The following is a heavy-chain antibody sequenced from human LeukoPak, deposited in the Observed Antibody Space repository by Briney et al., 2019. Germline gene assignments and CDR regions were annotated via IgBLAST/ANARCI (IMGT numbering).Heavy chain of an antibody. V-gene: IGHV3-33*05. J-gene: IGHJ4*02. CDR2: IKYDGSDK. CDR3: SIVAVASDFDY. Sequence: PGGSLRLSCAASGFTLFSSYDMHWVRQAPGKGLEWVAIIKYDGSDKYYIDSVKGRFTISRDNSRNTLYLQMNSLRVEDTAVYYCSIVAVASDFDYWGQGTLVTVSS. D-gene: IGHD6-19*01. CDR1: GFTLFSSYD.